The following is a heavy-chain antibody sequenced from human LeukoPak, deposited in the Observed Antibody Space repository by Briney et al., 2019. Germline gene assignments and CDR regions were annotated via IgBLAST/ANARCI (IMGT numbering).Heavy chain of an antibody. CDR1: GYTFTDYF. Sequence: ASVKVSCKASGYTFTDYFMNWVRQAPGQGLEWMGWINPKSGGTVYAQKFQGRVTMTRDTSSSTAYMELSRLRFDDTVVYYCARGPRITIFGVVMANGAFDIWGHGTMVTVSS. V-gene: IGHV1-2*02. J-gene: IGHJ3*02. CDR3: ARGPRITIFGVVMANGAFDI. D-gene: IGHD3-3*01. CDR2: INPKSGGT.